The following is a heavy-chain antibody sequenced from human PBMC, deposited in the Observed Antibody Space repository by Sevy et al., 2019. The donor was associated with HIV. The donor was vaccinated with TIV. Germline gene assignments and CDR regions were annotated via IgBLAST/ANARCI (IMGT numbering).Heavy chain of an antibody. CDR2: ISGSGDPT. D-gene: IGHD2-21*02. Sequence: GGSLRLSCVVSGFMFSNFGMSWVRQVPGKGLEWVAYISGSGDPTKYAESVKGRFTVSRDNAQNALFLQMNSLRDDDTGVYFCARDGTRLQYWGQGTLVTVSS. CDR3: ARDGTRLQY. CDR1: GFMFSNFG. J-gene: IGHJ4*02. V-gene: IGHV3-48*02.